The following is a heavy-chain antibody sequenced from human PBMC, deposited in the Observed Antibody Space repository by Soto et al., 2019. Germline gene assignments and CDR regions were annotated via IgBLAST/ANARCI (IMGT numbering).Heavy chain of an antibody. D-gene: IGHD3-9*01. CDR1: GGSISSGGYY. CDR3: ASGRYTLPLY. CDR2: IYYSGTT. V-gene: IGHV4-31*03. Sequence: QVQLQESGPGLVKASQTLSLTCSVSGGSISSGGYYWNWIRQHPGKGLEWIGYIYYSGTTYYNPSLKSRINISIDTSNNQFSLKVNSVTAADTAVYYCASGRYTLPLYWGQGAQVTVSS. J-gene: IGHJ4*02.